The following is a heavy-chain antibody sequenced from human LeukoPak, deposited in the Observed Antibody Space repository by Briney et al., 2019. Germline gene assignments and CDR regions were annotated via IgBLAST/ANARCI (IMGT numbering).Heavy chain of an antibody. CDR3: ARSGTKTNGFDH. CDR1: GGSISTYY. CDR2: IYYSGST. V-gene: IGHV4-59*01. Sequence: SETLSLTCTVSGGSISTYYWSWIRQPPGKELEWIGYIYYSGSTNYNPSLKSRVTIPVDTSKNQFSLKLSSVTAADTAVYYCARSGTKTNGFDHWGQGTLVTVSS. D-gene: IGHD2-8*01. J-gene: IGHJ4*02.